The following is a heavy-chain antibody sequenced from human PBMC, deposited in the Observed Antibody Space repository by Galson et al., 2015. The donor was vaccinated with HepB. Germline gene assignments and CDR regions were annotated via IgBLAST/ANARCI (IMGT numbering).Heavy chain of an antibody. V-gene: IGHV3-11*01. CDR3: ARDQSRVSALGYDY. Sequence: SLRLSCAASGFTFSDYYMSWYRQAPGKGLEWVSYISGGGTNVYYADSVRGRFTLSRDNARNSLYLHMAGLRAEDTAVYYCARDQSRVSALGYDYWGQGTLVTVSS. J-gene: IGHJ4*02. CDR2: ISGGGTNV. CDR1: GFTFSDYY. D-gene: IGHD3-10*01.